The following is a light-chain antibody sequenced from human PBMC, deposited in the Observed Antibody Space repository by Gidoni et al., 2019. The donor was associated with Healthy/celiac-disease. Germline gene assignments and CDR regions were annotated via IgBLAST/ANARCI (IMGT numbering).Light chain of an antibody. CDR2: AAS. CDR3: QQSYSTRFT. CDR1: QSISSY. Sequence: DIQLTQSPSSLSASVGDTVTITCRASQSISSYLNSDQQPGKAPKLLIYAASSLQSGVPSRFSGSGSGTDCTLIISRLQPEYFATYYWQQSYSTRFTFGPGTKVDIK. V-gene: IGKV1-39*01. J-gene: IGKJ3*01.